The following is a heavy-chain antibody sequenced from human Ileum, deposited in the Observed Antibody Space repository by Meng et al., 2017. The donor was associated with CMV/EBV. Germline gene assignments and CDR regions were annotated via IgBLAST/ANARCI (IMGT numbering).Heavy chain of an antibody. D-gene: IGHD4-11*01. V-gene: IGHV1-2*02. CDR1: GYRFPAYC. CDR3: ARRPVTTWLAVWFDP. CDR2: IDPNTGGT. Sequence: SGYRFPAYCLHWMRPPPGQGPEWMGSIDPNTGGTQYAQKFLGRFTMTRDTSISTVYMELTWLTSDDTAVYYCARRPVTTWLAVWFDPWGQGTLVTVSS. J-gene: IGHJ5*02.